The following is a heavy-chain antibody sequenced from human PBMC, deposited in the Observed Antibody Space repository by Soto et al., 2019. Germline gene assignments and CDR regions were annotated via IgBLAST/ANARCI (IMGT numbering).Heavy chain of an antibody. V-gene: IGHV4-59*01. J-gene: IGHJ6*02. CDR3: ARDTIAAAGNYYYYYGMDV. Sequence: SETLSLTCTVSGGSISSYYWSWIRQPPGKGLEWIGYIYYSGSTNYNPSLKSRVTISVDTSKNQFSLKLSSVTAADTAVYYCARDTIAAAGNYYYYYGMDVWGQGTTVPVSS. CDR1: GGSISSYY. CDR2: IYYSGST. D-gene: IGHD6-13*01.